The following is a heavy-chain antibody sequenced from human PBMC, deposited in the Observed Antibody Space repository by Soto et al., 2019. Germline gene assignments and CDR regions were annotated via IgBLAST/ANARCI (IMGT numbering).Heavy chain of an antibody. V-gene: IGHV1-69*13. Sequence: SVKVSCKASGGTFSSYAISWVRQAPGQGLEWMGGIIPIFGTANYAQKFQGRVTITADESTSTTYMELSSLRSEDTAVYYCARGTLGATNSMDVWGQGTTVTVSS. D-gene: IGHD1-26*01. CDR3: ARGTLGATNSMDV. CDR2: IIPIFGTA. CDR1: GGTFSSYA. J-gene: IGHJ6*02.